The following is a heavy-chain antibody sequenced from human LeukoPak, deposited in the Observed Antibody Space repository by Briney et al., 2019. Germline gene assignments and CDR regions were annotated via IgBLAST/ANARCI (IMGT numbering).Heavy chain of an antibody. CDR2: IYPGDSDT. D-gene: IGHD5-24*01. CDR1: GYRFIGYW. CDR3: ARSEMSTFFDF. Sequence: GESLKISCQGSGYRFIGYWIGWVRQVPGKGLEWLGIIYPGDSDTKYRPSLQGQVTISVDKSINTAYLQWSGLKASDTAIYYCARSEMSTFFDFWGQGTLVTVSS. V-gene: IGHV5-51*01. J-gene: IGHJ5*01.